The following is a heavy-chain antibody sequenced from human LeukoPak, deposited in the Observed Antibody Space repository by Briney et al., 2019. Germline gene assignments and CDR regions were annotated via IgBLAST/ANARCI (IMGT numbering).Heavy chain of an antibody. J-gene: IGHJ5*02. CDR3: ARGELELPNWFDP. CDR2: INHSGST. CDR1: GGSFSGYY. V-gene: IGHV4-34*01. D-gene: IGHD1-7*01. Sequence: SETLSLTCAVYGGSFSGYYWSWIRQPPGKGLERIGEINHSGSTNYNPSLKSRVTISVDTSKNQFSLKLSSVTAADTAVYYCARGELELPNWFDPWGQGTLVTVSS.